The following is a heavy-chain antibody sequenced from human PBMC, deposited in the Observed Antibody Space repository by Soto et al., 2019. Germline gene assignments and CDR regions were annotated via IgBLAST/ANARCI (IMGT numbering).Heavy chain of an antibody. Sequence: ASVKVSCKASGYTFTGYYMHWLRQALGQGLEWMGWINPNSGSTSYAQKFQGWVTITRDPSISTAYMELSRLRSEDTAVYYCARGGYLNLGFDPWGQGTLVTVCS. D-gene: IGHD6-13*01. CDR3: ARGGYLNLGFDP. J-gene: IGHJ5*02. CDR2: INPNSGST. V-gene: IGHV1-2*04. CDR1: GYTFTGYY.